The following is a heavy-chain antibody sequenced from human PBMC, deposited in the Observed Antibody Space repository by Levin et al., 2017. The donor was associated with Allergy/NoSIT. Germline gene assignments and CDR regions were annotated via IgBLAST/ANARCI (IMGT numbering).Heavy chain of an antibody. CDR1: GFTVSSNY. V-gene: IGHV3-66*02. D-gene: IGHD2-15*01. CDR3: VGYQNCSGGSCRRYRFDY. CDR2: IYSGGST. J-gene: IGHJ4*02. Sequence: GGSLRLSCAASGFTVSSNYMSWVRQAPGKGLEWVSVIYSGGSTYYADSVKGRFTISRDNSKNTLYLQMNSLRAEDTAVYYCVGYQNCSGGSCRRYRFDYWGQGTLVTVSS.